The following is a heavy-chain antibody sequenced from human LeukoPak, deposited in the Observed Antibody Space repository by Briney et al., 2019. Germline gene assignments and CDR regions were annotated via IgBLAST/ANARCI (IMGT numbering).Heavy chain of an antibody. J-gene: IGHJ4*02. CDR3: ARERIAVGRGFFDY. Sequence: SGGSLRLSCAASGFTFSNYAMHWVRQAPGKGLEWVAVISYDGSNKYYADSVKGRFTISRDNAKNSLYLQMNSLRAEDTAVYYCARERIAVGRGFFDYWGQGTLVTVSS. CDR1: GFTFSNYA. CDR2: ISYDGSNK. D-gene: IGHD6-19*01. V-gene: IGHV3-30*04.